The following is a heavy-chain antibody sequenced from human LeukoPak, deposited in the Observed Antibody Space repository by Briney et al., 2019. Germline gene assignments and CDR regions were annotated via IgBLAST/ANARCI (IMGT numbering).Heavy chain of an antibody. D-gene: IGHD6-13*01. J-gene: IGHJ4*02. CDR1: GYTLTELS. CDR2: FDPEDGET. V-gene: IGHV1-24*01. CDR3: ATRTGGKGIAAVGYDY. Sequence: ASVKVSCKVSGYTLTELSMHWARQAPGKGLEWMGGFDPEDGETIYAQKFQGRVTMTEDTSTDTAYMELSSLRSEDTAVYYCATRTGGKGIAAVGYDYWGQGTLVTVSS.